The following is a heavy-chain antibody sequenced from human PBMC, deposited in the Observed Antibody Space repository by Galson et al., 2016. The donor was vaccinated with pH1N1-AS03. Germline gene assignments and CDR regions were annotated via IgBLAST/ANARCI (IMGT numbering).Heavy chain of an antibody. D-gene: IGHD3-10*01. Sequence: SVKVSCKASGGTLSTFAISWVRQAPGQGLEWMGGFISLYDKANYAPKFQDRVTITAAESTNTAYMELSGLSSEDTAVYYCARGLTYHFGSGSVFWGRGTLVTVSS. CDR2: FISLYDKA. CDR1: GGTLSTFA. J-gene: IGHJ4*02. V-gene: IGHV1-69*13. CDR3: ARGLTYHFGSGSVF.